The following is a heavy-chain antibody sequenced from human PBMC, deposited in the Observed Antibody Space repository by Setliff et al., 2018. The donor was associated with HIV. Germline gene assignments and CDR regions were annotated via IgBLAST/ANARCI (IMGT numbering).Heavy chain of an antibody. Sequence: SETLSLTCSVSDDSISSGANYWSWIRQPAGKGLEWIGHIYTSGSTNYNPSVKSRVTMSVATSKNQFSLKLSSVTAADTAVYYCVRASDLNYYGMDVWGQGTTVTVSS. J-gene: IGHJ6*02. CDR3: VRASDLNYYGMDV. CDR2: IYTSGST. CDR1: DDSISSGANY. V-gene: IGHV4-61*09.